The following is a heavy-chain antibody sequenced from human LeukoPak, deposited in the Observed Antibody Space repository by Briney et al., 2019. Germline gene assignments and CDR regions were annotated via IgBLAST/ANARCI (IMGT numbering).Heavy chain of an antibody. V-gene: IGHV3-7*01. CDR2: IKYDGSEK. CDR3: ERDIAPAGFFFDY. D-gene: IGHD6-13*01. Sequence: GGSLRLSCAASGFTLSSYWMSWVRQAPGKGLEWVANIKYDGSEKDYVDSVKGRFTISRDNAKNSLYLQMNSLRAEDTAVYYCERDIAPAGFFFDYWGQGTLVTVSS. CDR1: GFTLSSYW. J-gene: IGHJ4*02.